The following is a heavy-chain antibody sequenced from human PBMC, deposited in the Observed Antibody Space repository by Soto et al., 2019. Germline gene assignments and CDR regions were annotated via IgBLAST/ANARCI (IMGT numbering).Heavy chain of an antibody. CDR3: ARPYDSSGYYYLHGMDF. CDR2: ISSSSSTI. Sequence: FGGSWVSKKTGKGLEWVSYISSSSSTIYYADSVKGRFTISRDNAKNSLYLQMNSLRDEDTAVYYFARPYDSSGYYYLHGMDFLVQRTT. CDR1: FG. J-gene: IGHJ6*01. V-gene: IGHV3-48*02. D-gene: IGHD3-22*01.